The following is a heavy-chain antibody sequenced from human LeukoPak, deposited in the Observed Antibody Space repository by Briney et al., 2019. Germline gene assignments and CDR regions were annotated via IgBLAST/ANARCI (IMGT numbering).Heavy chain of an antibody. CDR1: GGTFSSYA. Sequence: SVKVSCKASGGTFSSYAISWVRRAPGQGLEWMGRIIPILGIANYAQKFQGRVTITADKSTSTAYMELSSLRSEDTAVYYCATELGGSGYEVQWGQGTLVTVSS. V-gene: IGHV1-69*04. CDR2: IIPILGIA. CDR3: ATELGGSGYEVQ. J-gene: IGHJ4*02. D-gene: IGHD5-12*01.